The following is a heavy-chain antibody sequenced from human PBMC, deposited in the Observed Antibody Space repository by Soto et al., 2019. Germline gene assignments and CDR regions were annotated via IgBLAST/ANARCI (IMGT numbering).Heavy chain of an antibody. CDR1: GDSVSSNSAA. Sequence: PSQTLSLTCAISGDSVSSNSAAWNWIRQSPSRGLEWLGRTYYRSKWYNDYAVSVKSRITINPDTSKNQFSLQLNSVTPEDTAVYYCARGGWFGELEPYYYYYYMDVWGKGTTVTVSS. D-gene: IGHD3-10*01. J-gene: IGHJ6*03. CDR2: TYYRSKWYN. V-gene: IGHV6-1*01. CDR3: ARGGWFGELEPYYYYYYMDV.